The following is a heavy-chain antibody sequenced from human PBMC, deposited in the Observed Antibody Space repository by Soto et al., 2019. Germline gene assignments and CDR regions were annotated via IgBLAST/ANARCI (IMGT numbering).Heavy chain of an antibody. CDR3: AKVMGIPPYYYYMDV. Sequence: ASVKVSCKASGYTSTSYGISWVRQAPGQGLEWMGWISAYNGNTNYAQKLQGRVTMTTDTSTSTAYMELRSLRSDDTAVYYCAKVMGIPPYYYYMDVSGKGTTVTVSS. CDR1: GYTSTSYG. V-gene: IGHV1-18*01. J-gene: IGHJ6*03. D-gene: IGHD2-21*01. CDR2: ISAYNGNT.